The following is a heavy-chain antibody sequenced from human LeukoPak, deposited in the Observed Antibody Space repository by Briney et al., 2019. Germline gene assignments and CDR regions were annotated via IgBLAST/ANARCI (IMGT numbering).Heavy chain of an antibody. CDR2: IYTSGGT. V-gene: IGHV4-61*02. Sequence: SETLSLTCTVSGGSISSGSYYWSWIRQPAGKGLEWIGRIYTSGGTNYNSSLKSRVTISVDTSKNQFSLKLYSVTAADTAVYYCARVSSSSSSGAWFDPWGQGTLVTVSS. J-gene: IGHJ5*02. CDR1: GGSISSGSYY. D-gene: IGHD6-6*01. CDR3: ARVSSSSSSGAWFDP.